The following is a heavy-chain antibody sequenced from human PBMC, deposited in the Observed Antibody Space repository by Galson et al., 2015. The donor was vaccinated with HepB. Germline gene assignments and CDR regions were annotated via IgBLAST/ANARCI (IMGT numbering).Heavy chain of an antibody. Sequence: SLRLSCAGSGFIFRRYGIHWVRQAPGKGLEWLAVIYSDGSNKYYADSVKGRFTISRGNPKNTLYLQMTSLRAEDTAVYYCARDRSSGGDCLDHWGQGTLVTVSS. J-gene: IGHJ4*02. V-gene: IGHV3-33*01. D-gene: IGHD2-21*02. CDR3: ARDRSSGGDCLDH. CDR1: GFIFRRYG. CDR2: IYSDGSNK.